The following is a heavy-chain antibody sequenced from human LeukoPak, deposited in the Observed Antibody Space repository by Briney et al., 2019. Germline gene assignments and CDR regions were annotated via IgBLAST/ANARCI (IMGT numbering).Heavy chain of an antibody. V-gene: IGHV1-18*01. CDR1: GYTFTSYG. CDR2: ISAYNGNT. J-gene: IGHJ3*02. D-gene: IGHD1-26*01. CDR3: AREVYSGSYYWDAFDI. Sequence: ASVKVSCKASGYTFTSYGISWVRQAPGQGVEGMGWISAYNGNTNYAQKLQGRVTMTADTSTSTAYMELRSLRSDGTAVYYCAREVYSGSYYWDAFDIWGQGTMVTVSS.